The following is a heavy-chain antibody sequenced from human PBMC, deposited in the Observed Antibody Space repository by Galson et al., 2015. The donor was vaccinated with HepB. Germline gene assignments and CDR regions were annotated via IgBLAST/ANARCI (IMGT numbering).Heavy chain of an antibody. Sequence: ETLSLTCAVYGGSFSGYYWSWIRQPPGKGLEWIGEINHSGSTNYNPSLKSRVTISVDTSKNQFSLKLSSVTAADTAVYYCARVLETRWGKPHYMDVWGKGTTVTVSS. CDR1: GGSFSGYY. D-gene: IGHD3-16*01. J-gene: IGHJ6*03. V-gene: IGHV4-34*01. CDR2: INHSGST. CDR3: ARVLETRWGKPHYMDV.